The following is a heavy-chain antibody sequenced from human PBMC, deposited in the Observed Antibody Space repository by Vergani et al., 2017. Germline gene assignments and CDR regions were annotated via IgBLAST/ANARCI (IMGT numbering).Heavy chain of an antibody. Sequence: QVQLVQSGAEVKKPGAPVKVSCKASGYPFTSYYMHWVRQAPGQGLEWMGIINPSGGSTSYAQKFQGRVTMTRDTSTSTVYMELGSLRSEDTAVYYCARGAANYYYDVDVWGRGTTVTVSS. CDR2: INPSGGST. D-gene: IGHD2-15*01. CDR3: ARGAANYYYDVDV. J-gene: IGHJ6*03. CDR1: GYPFTSYY. V-gene: IGHV1-46*01.